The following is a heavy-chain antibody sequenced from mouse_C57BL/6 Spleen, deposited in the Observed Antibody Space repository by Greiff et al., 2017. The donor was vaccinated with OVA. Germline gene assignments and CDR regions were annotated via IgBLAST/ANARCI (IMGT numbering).Heavy chain of an antibody. CDR2: IYPGDGDT. CDR3: AVYYYGSSPFAY. J-gene: IGHJ3*01. V-gene: IGHV1-82*01. D-gene: IGHD1-1*01. CDR1: GYAFSSSW. Sequence: VQLQQSGPELVKPGASVKISCKASGYAFSSSWMNWVKQRPGKGLEWIGRIYPGDGDTNYNGKFKGKATLTADKSSSTAYMQLSSLTSDDSAVYFCAVYYYGSSPFAYWGQGTLVTVSA.